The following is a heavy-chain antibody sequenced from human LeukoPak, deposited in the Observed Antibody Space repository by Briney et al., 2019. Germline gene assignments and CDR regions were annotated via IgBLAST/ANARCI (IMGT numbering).Heavy chain of an antibody. Sequence: ASVKVCCKAAGYTFTAYDIHSLRRSPGQGLRWRGWTSPTYGDTNYAQPFKGRVAMTRDTSINTAYMELNGLIPDDTAVYFCTKMSPHHTWEQLGFECWGQGALVTVSS. D-gene: IGHD1-26*01. CDR2: TSPTYGDT. V-gene: IGHV1-2*02. CDR1: GYTFTAYD. J-gene: IGHJ4*02. CDR3: TKMSPHHTWEQLGFEC.